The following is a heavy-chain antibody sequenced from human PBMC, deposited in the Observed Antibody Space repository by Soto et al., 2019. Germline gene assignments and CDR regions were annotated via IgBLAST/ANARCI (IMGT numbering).Heavy chain of an antibody. V-gene: IGHV1-24*01. J-gene: IGHJ4*02. Sequence: ASVKVSCKVSGYTLTELSIHWVRQAPGKGLQWMGGFDSEDGETIYAQKFQGRVTMTEDTSTDTAYMELSSLRSEDTAVYYCATRSSGWIYYFDYGGKGTQVTVSS. CDR3: ATRSSGWIYYFDY. CDR2: FDSEDGET. CDR1: GYTLTELS. D-gene: IGHD6-19*01.